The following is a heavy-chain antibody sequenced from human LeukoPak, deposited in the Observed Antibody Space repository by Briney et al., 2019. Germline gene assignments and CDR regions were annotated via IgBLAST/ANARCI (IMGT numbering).Heavy chain of an antibody. V-gene: IGHV1-2*06. Sequence: ASVKVSCKASGYTFTGYYMHWVRQAPGQGLEWMGRINPNSGGTNYAQKFQGRVAMTRDTSISTAYMELSRLRSDDTAVYYCARELVTVVVIRGVNWFDPWGQGTLVTVSS. J-gene: IGHJ5*02. CDR3: ARELVTVVVIRGVNWFDP. D-gene: IGHD3-22*01. CDR1: GYTFTGYY. CDR2: INPNSGGT.